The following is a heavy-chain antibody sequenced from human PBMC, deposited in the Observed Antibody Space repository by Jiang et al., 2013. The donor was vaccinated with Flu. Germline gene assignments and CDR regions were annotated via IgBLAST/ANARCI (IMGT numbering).Heavy chain of an antibody. CDR3: ARCQGVRDRGVFGVVIIGDSYYMDV. CDR1: GGSISSSSYF. CDR2: MYYSGST. V-gene: IGHV4-39*01. Sequence: SLTCTVSGGSISSSSYFWGWIRQPPGKGLEWIGSMYYSGSTYYNPSLKSRITISVDTSKNQLSLKLRSVTAADTAVYYCARCQGVRDRGVFGVVIIGDSYYMDVWGKGTTVSVSS. J-gene: IGHJ6*03. D-gene: IGHD3-3*01.